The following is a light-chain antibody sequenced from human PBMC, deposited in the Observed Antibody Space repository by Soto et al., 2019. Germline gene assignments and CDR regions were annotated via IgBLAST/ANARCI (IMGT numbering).Light chain of an antibody. CDR3: QQRSNWPIT. J-gene: IGKJ5*01. V-gene: IGKV3D-20*02. CDR2: GAS. Sequence: EIALPQFPGTPSLSAWERSTLSCRASQSVSSSYLAWYQQKPGQAPRLLIYGASSRATGIPDRFSGSGSGTDFTLTISSLEPEDFAVYYCQQRSNWPITFGQGTRLEI. CDR1: QSVSSSY.